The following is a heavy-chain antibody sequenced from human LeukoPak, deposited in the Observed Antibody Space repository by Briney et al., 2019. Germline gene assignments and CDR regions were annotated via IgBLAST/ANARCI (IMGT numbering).Heavy chain of an antibody. V-gene: IGHV1-2*02. J-gene: IGHJ5*02. CDR3: AAPPDCSGGSCQRWFDP. Sequence: ASVKVFCKASGYTFTGYYMHWVRQAPGQGLEWMVWINPNSGGTNYAQKFQGRVTMTRDTSISTAYMELRRLRYDDTAVYYCAAPPDCSGGSCQRWFDPWGQGTLVTVSS. CDR1: GYTFTGYY. CDR2: INPNSGGT. D-gene: IGHD2-15*01.